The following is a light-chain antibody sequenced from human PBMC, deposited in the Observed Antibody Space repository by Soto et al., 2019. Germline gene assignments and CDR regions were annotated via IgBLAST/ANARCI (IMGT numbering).Light chain of an antibody. Sequence: QSALTQPASVSGSPGQSITISCTGTSSDVGGYNYVSWYQQHPGKAPKLMIYEVSNGPSGVSNRFSGSKSGNTASLTISGLQAEDEADYYCSSFTSSGTYVVFGGGTKVTVL. CDR2: EVS. CDR3: SSFTSSGTYVV. CDR1: SSDVGGYNY. J-gene: IGLJ2*01. V-gene: IGLV2-14*01.